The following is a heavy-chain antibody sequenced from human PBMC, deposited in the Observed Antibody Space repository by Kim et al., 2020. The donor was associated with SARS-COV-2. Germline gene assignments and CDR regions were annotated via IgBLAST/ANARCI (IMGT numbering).Heavy chain of an antibody. CDR2: IYYSGST. D-gene: IGHD6-19*01. CDR1: GGSISSSSYY. V-gene: IGHV4-39*01. J-gene: IGHJ6*02. CDR3: ARHVSSGWSPMGYYYGMDV. Sequence: SETLSLTCTVSGGSISSSSYYWGWIRQPPGKGLEWIGSIYYSGSTYYNPSLKSRVTISVDTSKNQFSLMLSSVTAADTAVYYCARHVSSGWSPMGYYYGMDVWGQGTTVTVSS.